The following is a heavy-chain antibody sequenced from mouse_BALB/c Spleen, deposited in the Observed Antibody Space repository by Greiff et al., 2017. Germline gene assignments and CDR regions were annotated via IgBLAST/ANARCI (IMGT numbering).Heavy chain of an antibody. CDR3: ARDYGLHDY. V-gene: IGHV5-6-5*01. J-gene: IGHJ2*01. CDR1: GFTFSSYA. Sequence: EVKLVESGGGLVKPGGSLKLSCAASGFTFSSYAMSWVRQTPEKRLEWVASISSGGSTYYPDSVKGRFTISRDNARNILYLQMSSLRSEDTAMYYCARDYGLHDYWGQGTTLTVAS. CDR2: ISSGGST. D-gene: IGHD1-1*02.